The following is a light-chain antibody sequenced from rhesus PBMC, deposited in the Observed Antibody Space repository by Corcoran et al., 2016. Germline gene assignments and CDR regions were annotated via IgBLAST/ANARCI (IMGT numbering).Light chain of an antibody. J-gene: IGKJ4*01. CDR1: QGISSY. CDR3: RQHNSYPLT. CDR2: AAA. V-gene: IGKV1-28*01. Sequence: DIQMTQSPYSLSASVGDTVTITCRASQGISSYLNWFQQKPGKAHKLLIYAAASLESGVPSRFGRRGSGTEFTLTISSLQPEDFAAYYYRQHNSYPLTFGGGTKVEIK.